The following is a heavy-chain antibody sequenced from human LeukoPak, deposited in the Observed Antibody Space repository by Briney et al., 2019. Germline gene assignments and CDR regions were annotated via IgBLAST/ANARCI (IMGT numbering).Heavy chain of an antibody. CDR1: GFTFSTYP. J-gene: IGHJ4*02. Sequence: GGSLRLSCSASGFTFSTYPMHWVRQAPGKGLEYDSDISSNGGNTHYADSVKGRFTISRDNSKNTLYLQMRSLRAEDTAAYYCAQLQGPYFVYWGQGTLVTVSS. D-gene: IGHD2-2*01. CDR2: ISSNGGNT. V-gene: IGHV3-64D*06. CDR3: AQLQGPYFVY.